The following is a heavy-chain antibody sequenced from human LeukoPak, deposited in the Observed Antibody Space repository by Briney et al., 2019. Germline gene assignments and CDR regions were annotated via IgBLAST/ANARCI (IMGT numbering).Heavy chain of an antibody. D-gene: IGHD2-2*01. V-gene: IGHV3-7*05. CDR3: AKLTRGYCSSTACPNWFDP. CDR1: RFSFSSYW. Sequence: GGSLRLSCAASRFSFSSYWMSWVRQAPGKGLEWVANIKQDGSEKYYVDSVKGRFTISRDNAKNSLDLQMNSLRGEDTAVYYCAKLTRGYCSSTACPNWFDPWGQGTLVTVSS. CDR2: IKQDGSEK. J-gene: IGHJ5*02.